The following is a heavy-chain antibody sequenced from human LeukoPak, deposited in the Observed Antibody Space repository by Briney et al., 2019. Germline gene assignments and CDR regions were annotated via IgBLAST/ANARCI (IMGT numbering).Heavy chain of an antibody. Sequence: GGSLRLSCAASGFTVSSNYMSWVCQAPGKGLEWVSVTYSGGSTYYADSVKGRFTISRDNSKNTLYLQMNSLRAEDTAVYYCATKRGYNYGLDYWGQGTLVTVSS. D-gene: IGHD5-18*01. CDR2: TYSGGST. CDR1: GFTVSSNY. CDR3: ATKRGYNYGLDY. J-gene: IGHJ4*02. V-gene: IGHV3-53*01.